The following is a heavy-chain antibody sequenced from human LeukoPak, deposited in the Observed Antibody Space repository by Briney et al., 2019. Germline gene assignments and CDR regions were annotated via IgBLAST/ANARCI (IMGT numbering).Heavy chain of an antibody. D-gene: IGHD5-18*01. CDR2: IRYDGSNK. V-gene: IGHV3-30*02. CDR3: ARDRRYSYGSYYYYMDV. J-gene: IGHJ6*03. CDR1: GFTFSSYG. Sequence: GGSLRLSCAASGFTFSSYGMHWVRQAPGKGLEWVAFIRYDGSNKYYADSVKGRFTISRDNSKNTLYLQMNSLRAEDTAVYYCARDRRYSYGSYYYYMDVWGKGTTVTVSS.